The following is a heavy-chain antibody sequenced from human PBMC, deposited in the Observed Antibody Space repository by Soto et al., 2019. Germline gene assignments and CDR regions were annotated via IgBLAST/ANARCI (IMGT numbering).Heavy chain of an antibody. D-gene: IGHD2-15*01. CDR2: INHSGST. V-gene: IGHV4-34*01. J-gene: IGHJ6*02. CDR3: ARGSARRSPWRAKSYYYGMDV. CDR1: GGSFSGYY. Sequence: SETLSLTCAVYGGSFSGYYWSWIRQPPGKGLEWIGEINHSGSTNYNPSLKSRVTISVDTSKNQFSLKLSSVTAADTAVYYCARGSARRSPWRAKSYYYGMDVWGQRIPLTVSS.